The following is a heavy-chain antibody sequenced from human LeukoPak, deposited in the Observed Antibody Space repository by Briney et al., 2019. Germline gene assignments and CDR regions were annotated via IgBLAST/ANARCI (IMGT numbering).Heavy chain of an antibody. V-gene: IGHV3-7*03. CDR1: GFTFNSYW. CDR2: IKQDGSEE. D-gene: IGHD4-23*01. Sequence: GGSLRLSCAASGFTFNSYWMSWVRLPPGKGLEWVANIKQDGSEEYYVDSVKGRFTISRDNAKNSLILQMNSLRVEDTALYYCAKGFYGGNPNYFDYWGQGTLVTVSS. CDR3: AKGFYGGNPNYFDY. J-gene: IGHJ4*02.